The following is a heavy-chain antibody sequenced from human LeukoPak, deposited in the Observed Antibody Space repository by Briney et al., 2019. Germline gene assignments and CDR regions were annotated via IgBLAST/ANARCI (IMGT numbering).Heavy chain of an antibody. CDR2: IYYSGST. V-gene: IGHV4-30-4*07. D-gene: IGHD4-23*01. Sequence: SETLSLTCAVSGGSISSGGYSWSWIRQPPGKGLEWIGYIYYSGSTYYNPSLKSRVTISVDTSKNQFSLKLSSVTAADTAVYYCARERGNPNEDYYYYYYMDVWGKGTTVTVSS. J-gene: IGHJ6*03. CDR3: ARERGNPNEDYYYYYYMDV. CDR1: GGSISSGGYS.